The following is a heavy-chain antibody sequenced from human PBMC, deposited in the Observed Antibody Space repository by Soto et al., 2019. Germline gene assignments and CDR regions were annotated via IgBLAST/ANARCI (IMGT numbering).Heavy chain of an antibody. J-gene: IGHJ4*02. CDR2: MNPNSGNT. CDR3: ARVDYDFWSGYPRYFDY. Sequence: QVQLVQSGAEVKKPGASVEVSCKASGYTFTSYDINWVRQATGQGLEWMGWMNPNSGNTGYAQKFQGRVTMTRNTSISTAYMELSSLRSEDTAVYYCARVDYDFWSGYPRYFDYWGQGTLVTVSS. D-gene: IGHD3-3*01. CDR1: GYTFTSYD. V-gene: IGHV1-8*01.